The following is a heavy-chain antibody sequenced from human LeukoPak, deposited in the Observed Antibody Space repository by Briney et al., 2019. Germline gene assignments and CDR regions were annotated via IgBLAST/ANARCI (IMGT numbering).Heavy chain of an antibody. D-gene: IGHD3-10*01. J-gene: IGHJ6*02. CDR2: IKSKTDGGTT. Sequence: GGSLRLSCVASGFTFSDHWMSWVRQAPGKGLEWVGRIKSKTDGGTTDYAAPVKGRFSISRDDSKNTLDLQMNSLKPEDTAVYYCTTGWGKLLWFGELSDSDFYYYAMDVSGQGTTVTVCS. CDR3: TTGWGKLLWFGELSDSDFYYYAMDV. CDR1: GFTFSDHW. V-gene: IGHV3-15*01.